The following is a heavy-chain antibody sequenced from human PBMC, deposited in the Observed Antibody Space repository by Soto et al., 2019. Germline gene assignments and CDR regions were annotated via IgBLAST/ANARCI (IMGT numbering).Heavy chain of an antibody. CDR3: ARRYGGNFDY. D-gene: IGHD3-16*01. J-gene: IGHJ4*02. CDR1: GGSSSSYY. V-gene: IGHV4-59*01. CDR2: IYYSGST. Sequence: PSETLSLTCTVSGGSSSSYYWSWIRQPPGKGLEWIGYIYYSGSTNYNPSLKSRVTISVDTSKNQFSLELSSVTAADTAVYYCARRYGGNFDYWGQGTLVTVSS.